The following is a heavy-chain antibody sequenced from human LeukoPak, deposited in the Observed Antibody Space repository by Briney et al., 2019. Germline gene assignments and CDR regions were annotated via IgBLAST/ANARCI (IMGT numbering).Heavy chain of an antibody. V-gene: IGHV3-23*01. D-gene: IGHD5-12*01. J-gene: IGHJ4*02. CDR3: AKDGREWPRSLDY. CDR2: ISGSGGST. Sequence: PGGSLRLSCAASGFTFSSYAMSWVRQAPGKGLEWVSAISGSGGSTYYADSVKGRFTISRDNSKNTLYLQMSSLRAEDTAVYYCAKDGREWPRSLDYWGQGTLVTVSS. CDR1: GFTFSSYA.